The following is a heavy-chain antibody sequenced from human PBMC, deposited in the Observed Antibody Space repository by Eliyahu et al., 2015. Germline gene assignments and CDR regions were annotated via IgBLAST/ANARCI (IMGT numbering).Heavy chain of an antibody. CDR2: IRSKANSYAT. J-gene: IGHJ5*02. CDR3: TRQRSLDFWSGYYHNWFDP. D-gene: IGHD3-3*01. Sequence: SLKLSCAASGFTFSGSAMHWVRQASGKGLEWVGRIRSKANSYATAYAASVKGRFTISRDDSKNTAYLQMNSLKTEDTAVYYCTRQRSLDFWSGYYHNWFDPWGQGTLVTVSS. CDR1: GFTFSGSA. V-gene: IGHV3-73*01.